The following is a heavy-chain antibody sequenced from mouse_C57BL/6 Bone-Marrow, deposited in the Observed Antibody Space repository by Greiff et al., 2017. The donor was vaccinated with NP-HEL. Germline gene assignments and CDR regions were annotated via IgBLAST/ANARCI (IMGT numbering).Heavy chain of an antibody. CDR1: GYSITSGYY. CDR2: ISYDGSN. Sequence: DVQLQESGPGLVKPSQSLSLTCSVTGYSITSGYYWNWIRQFPGNKLEWMGYISYDGSNNYNPSLKNRISITRDTSKNQFFLKLNSVTTEDTATYYCAREEDSSGPFAYWGQGTLVTVSA. J-gene: IGHJ3*01. CDR3: AREEDSSGPFAY. V-gene: IGHV3-6*01. D-gene: IGHD3-2*02.